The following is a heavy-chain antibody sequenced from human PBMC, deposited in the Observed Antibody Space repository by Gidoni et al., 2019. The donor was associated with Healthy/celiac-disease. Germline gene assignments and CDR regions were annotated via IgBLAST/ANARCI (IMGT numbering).Heavy chain of an antibody. J-gene: IGHJ5*02. CDR3: AKGGDLWFGEYSQGRWFDP. CDR2: ISYDGSNK. D-gene: IGHD3-10*01. CDR1: GFTFSSYG. Sequence: QVQLVESGGGVVQPGRSLRLSCAASGFTFSSYGMHWVRQAPGKGLEWVAVISYDGSNKYYADSVKGRFTISRDNSKNTLYLQMNSLRAEDTAVYYCAKGGDLWFGEYSQGRWFDPWGQGTLVTVSS. V-gene: IGHV3-30*18.